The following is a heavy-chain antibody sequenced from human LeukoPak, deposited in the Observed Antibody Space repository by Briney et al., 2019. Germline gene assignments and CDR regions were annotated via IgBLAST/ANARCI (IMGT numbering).Heavy chain of an antibody. V-gene: IGHV4-31*03. D-gene: IGHD3-9*01. CDR3: ARDRTATLRYFDWRYFDY. CDR2: IYYSGST. Sequence: PSETLSLTCTVSGGSISSGGYYWSWIRQHPGKGLEWIVYIYYSGSTYYNPSLKSRVTISVDTSKNQFSLKLSSVTAADTAVYYCARDRTATLRYFDWRYFDYWGQGTLVTVSS. CDR1: GGSISSGGYY. J-gene: IGHJ4*02.